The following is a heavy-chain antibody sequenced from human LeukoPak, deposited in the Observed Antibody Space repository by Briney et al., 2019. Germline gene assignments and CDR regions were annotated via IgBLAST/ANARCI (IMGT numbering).Heavy chain of an antibody. V-gene: IGHV4-59*01. Sequence: SETLSLTCTVSGGSISSYYWSWIRQPPGKGLEWIGYIYYSGSTNYNPSLKRRVTISVDTSKNQFSLKLSSVTAAATAVYYCARMVGLGSGKWFDPWGQGTLVTVSS. D-gene: IGHD3-10*01. J-gene: IGHJ5*02. CDR3: ARMVGLGSGKWFDP. CDR1: GGSISSYY. CDR2: IYYSGST.